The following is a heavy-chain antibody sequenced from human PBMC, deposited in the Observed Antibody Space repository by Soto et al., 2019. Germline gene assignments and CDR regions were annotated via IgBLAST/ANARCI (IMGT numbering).Heavy chain of an antibody. CDR2: IYYSGTT. CDR3: ARDGYGGKNGEGHFDY. CDR1: GGSINSGCYY. J-gene: IGHJ4*02. Sequence: PSETLSLTCTVSGGSINSGCYYWSWIRQHPGKGLGWIGYIYYSGTTYYNPSLKSRVTISADTSKNQFSLKLSSVTAADTAVYYCARDGYGGKNGEGHFDYWGQGTLVTVSS. D-gene: IGHD4-17*01. V-gene: IGHV4-31*03.